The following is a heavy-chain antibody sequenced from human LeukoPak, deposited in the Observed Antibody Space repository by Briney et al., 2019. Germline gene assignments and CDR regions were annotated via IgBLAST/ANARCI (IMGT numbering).Heavy chain of an antibody. D-gene: IGHD6-19*01. CDR2: ISYDGRS. J-gene: IGHJ4*02. V-gene: IGHV3-30*18. CDR3: AKDTGYSSL. CDR1: GFTFRDYG. Sequence: GGSLRLSCAASGFTFRDYGMHWVRQAPGKGLEWVAIISYDGRSNYADFVKGRFTISRDNSKNTVYLQLSSLRPEDMAMYHCAKDTGYSSLWGQGTLVIVSA.